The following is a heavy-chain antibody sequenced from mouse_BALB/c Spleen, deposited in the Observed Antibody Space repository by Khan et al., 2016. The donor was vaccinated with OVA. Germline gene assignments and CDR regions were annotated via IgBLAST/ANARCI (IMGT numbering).Heavy chain of an antibody. V-gene: IGHV9-4*02. CDR3: ARGGADYYRNDGGAMEY. CDR1: GYTFTTAG. CDR2: INTHSGVP. D-gene: IGHD2-14*01. J-gene: IGHJ4*01. Sequence: QIQLVQSGPELKKPGETVRISCKASGYTFTTAGIQWVQKMPGKGLKWIGWINTHSGVPKYAEDFKGRFAFSLEISVSTAYLQITNLKNEDTATXFCARGGADYYRNDGGAMEYWGQGTSVTVSS.